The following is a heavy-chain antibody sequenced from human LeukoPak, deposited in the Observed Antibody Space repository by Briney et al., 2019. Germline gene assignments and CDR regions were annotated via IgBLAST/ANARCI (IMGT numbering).Heavy chain of an antibody. Sequence: SETLSLTCTVSGGSISNSSYYWGWIRQPPGKGLEWIGSIDYSGSTYYNPSLKSRVTISVDTSRNQLSLKLSSVTAADTAVYYCARHRCSSTSCPIDYWGQGTLVTVSS. CDR1: GGSISNSSYY. J-gene: IGHJ4*02. V-gene: IGHV4-39*01. CDR2: IDYSGST. D-gene: IGHD2-2*01. CDR3: ARHRCSSTSCPIDY.